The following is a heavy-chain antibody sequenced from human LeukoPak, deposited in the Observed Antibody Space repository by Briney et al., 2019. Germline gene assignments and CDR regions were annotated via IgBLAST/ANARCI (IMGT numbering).Heavy chain of an antibody. D-gene: IGHD2-2*01. V-gene: IGHV6-1*01. J-gene: IGHJ6*03. Sequence: SQTLSLTCAISGDSVSSNSAAWNWIRQSPSRCLEWLGRTYYRSKWYNDYAVSVKSRITINPDTSRNQFSLQLNSVTPEDTAVYYCASCSSTSCYYYYYMDVWGKGTTVTVSS. CDR3: ASCSSTSCYYYYYMDV. CDR1: GDSVSSNSAA. CDR2: TYYRSKWYN.